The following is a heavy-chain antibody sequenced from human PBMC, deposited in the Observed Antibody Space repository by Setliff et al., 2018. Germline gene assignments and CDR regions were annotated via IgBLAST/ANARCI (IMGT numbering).Heavy chain of an antibody. CDR1: GGTFSSSG. Sequence: SVKVSCKSSGGTFSSSGITWVRQAPGQGLQWLGRFIPILGATNYAQNFQGRVTITADESTSTGYMELRSLRSDDTAVYYCARELRSPYWHLDSWGQGTQVT. D-gene: IGHD3-16*01. V-gene: IGHV1-69*13. CDR3: ARELRSPYWHLDS. J-gene: IGHJ5*01. CDR2: FIPILGAT.